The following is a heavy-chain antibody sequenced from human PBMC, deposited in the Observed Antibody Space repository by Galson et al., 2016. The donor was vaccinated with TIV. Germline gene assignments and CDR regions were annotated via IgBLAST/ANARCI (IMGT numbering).Heavy chain of an antibody. CDR3: ARWADSGSYYDYFQD. V-gene: IGHV4-31*03. J-gene: IGHJ1*01. CDR1: GGSISNGGYF. Sequence: TLSLTCNVSGGSISNGGYFWSWIRLRPGKGLELIGNIYYSGSTYYNPSLKSRVTISVDTSQNQFSLILRSGTAADTAAYYCARWADSGSYYDYFQDWGQGTLVTVSS. CDR2: IYYSGST. D-gene: IGHD1-26*01.